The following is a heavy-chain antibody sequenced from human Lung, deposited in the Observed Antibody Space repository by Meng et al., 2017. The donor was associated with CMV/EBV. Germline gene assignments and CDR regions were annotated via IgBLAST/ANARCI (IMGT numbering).Heavy chain of an antibody. CDR2: IRSKSDGETT. CDR1: GFLFSAAW. J-gene: IGHJ4*02. CDR3: TTSFGGSYSS. D-gene: IGHD1-26*01. V-gene: IGHV3-15*01. Sequence: EVQLVESGGGLVKPGGSLRCSCAASGFLFSAAWMSWVRQGPGKGLEWVGLIRSKSDGETTDYASPVKGRFTISRDDSKNTLYLEMSSLKTEDTAIYYCTTSFGGSYSSWGQGTLVTVSS.